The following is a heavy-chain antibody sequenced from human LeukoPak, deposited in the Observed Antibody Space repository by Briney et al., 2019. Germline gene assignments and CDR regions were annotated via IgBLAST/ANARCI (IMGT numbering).Heavy chain of an antibody. Sequence: PGGSLRLSCAASGFTFSSYGMSWVRQAPGKGLEWVSAISGSGGSTYYADSVKGRFTISRDNSKNTLYLQMNSLRAEDTAVYYCAKDPSRGVTRAENWFDPWGQGTLVTVSS. J-gene: IGHJ5*02. CDR1: GFTFSSYG. CDR3: AKDPSRGVTRAENWFDP. CDR2: ISGSGGST. V-gene: IGHV3-23*01. D-gene: IGHD3-10*01.